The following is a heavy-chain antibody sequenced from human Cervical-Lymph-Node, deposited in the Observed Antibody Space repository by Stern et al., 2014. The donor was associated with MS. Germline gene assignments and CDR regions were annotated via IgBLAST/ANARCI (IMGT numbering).Heavy chain of an antibody. CDR1: GGSISSGGSS. CDR3: ARGGVIYTQDRNGFDV. V-gene: IGHV4-30-2*01. CDR2: IYHSGST. D-gene: IGHD2-21*01. Sequence: QVQLQESGSGQAKPSQTLSLTCAVSGGSISSGGSSWNWIRPPPGKGLGWIGFIYHSGSTYYNPSPKGRVFISVDTSKHQFALNLRSVTAADTAVYYCARGGVIYTQDRNGFDVWGQGTMVTVSS. J-gene: IGHJ3*01.